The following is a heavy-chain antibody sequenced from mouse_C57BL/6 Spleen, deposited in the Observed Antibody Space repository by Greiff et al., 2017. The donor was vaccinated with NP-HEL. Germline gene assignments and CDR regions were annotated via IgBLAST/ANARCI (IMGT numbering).Heavy chain of an antibody. CDR1: GYTFTSYW. D-gene: IGHD1-1*02. CDR2: IDPSDSYT. J-gene: IGHJ2*01. CDR3: ARSEVAPFDD. Sequence: QVQLQQPGAELVRPGPSVKLSCKASGYTFTSYWMHWVKQRPGQGLEWIGVIDPSDSYTNYNQKFKGKATLTVDTSSSTAYMQLSSLTSEDSAVYDCARSEVAPFDDWGQGTTLTVSS. V-gene: IGHV1-59*01.